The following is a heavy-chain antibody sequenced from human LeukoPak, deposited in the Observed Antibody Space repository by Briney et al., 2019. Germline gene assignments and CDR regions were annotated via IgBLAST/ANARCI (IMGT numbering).Heavy chain of an antibody. V-gene: IGHV3-30*18. CDR2: ISYDGSNK. D-gene: IGHD6-6*01. Sequence: GGSLRLSCAASGFTFSSYGMHWVRQAPGKGLEWVAVISYDGSNKYYADSVKGRFTISRDNSKNTLYLQMNSLRAEDTAVYYCAKLSSSDTYGMDVWGQGTTVAVSS. CDR3: AKLSSSDTYGMDV. J-gene: IGHJ6*02. CDR1: GFTFSSYG.